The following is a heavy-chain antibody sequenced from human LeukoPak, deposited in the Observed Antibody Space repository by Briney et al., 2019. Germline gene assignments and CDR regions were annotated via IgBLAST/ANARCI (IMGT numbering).Heavy chain of an antibody. CDR1: GGSGGSISDSRYQ. D-gene: IGHD5-24*01. CDR3: PRYLRLQVKYAFDI. Sequence: SETLSLTCTVSGGSGGSISDSRYQWRWIREPPGEGLEWIESIYYTGDTYYNPPLKSRVTISLDTSQNQFSVKLSSVAAAVTAVYYCPRYLRLQVKYAFDIWGQGTMVTVFS. J-gene: IGHJ3*02. V-gene: IGHV4-39*01. CDR2: IYYTGDT.